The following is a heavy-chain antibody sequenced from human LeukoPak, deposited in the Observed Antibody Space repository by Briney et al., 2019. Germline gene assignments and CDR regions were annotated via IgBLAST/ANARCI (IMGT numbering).Heavy chain of an antibody. D-gene: IGHD5-24*01. CDR2: IFHSGST. CDR3: AWTVVDGYRISDH. V-gene: IGHV4-4*02. CDR1: GGSISSNNW. J-gene: IGHJ4*02. Sequence: PSETLSLTCAVSGGSISSNNWRCGVRPPPGQGLEWIGEIFHSGSTNYNPSLKSRVTISVDKSKNQSSLKLSSVTAADTAVYYCAWTVVDGYRISDHWGQGTRVTVSS.